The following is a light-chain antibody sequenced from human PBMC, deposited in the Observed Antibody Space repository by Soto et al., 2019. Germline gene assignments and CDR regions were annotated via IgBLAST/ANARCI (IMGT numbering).Light chain of an antibody. CDR2: GTS. CDR1: QRVKSSY. Sequence: EIVLTQSPGTLSLSPGERATLPCRASQRVKSSYLAWYQHKPGQAPRLLIYGTSSRATGIPDRFSGSGSGTDFTLTISRLEPEDFAVYYCQQYGSSITFGQGTRLEI. V-gene: IGKV3-20*01. J-gene: IGKJ5*01. CDR3: QQYGSSIT.